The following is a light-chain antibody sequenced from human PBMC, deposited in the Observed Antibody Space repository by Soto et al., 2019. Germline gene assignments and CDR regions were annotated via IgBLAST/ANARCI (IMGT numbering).Light chain of an antibody. Sequence: EIVLTQSPATLYLSPGERATLSSRASQSVYSYLAWYQQKPGQPPRLPIYDASKRATGIPARFSGSGSGTDFTLTISSLEPEDFEVYYCQQRSNWPPTWTFGQGTKVEIK. CDR2: DAS. V-gene: IGKV3-11*01. CDR3: QQRSNWPPTWT. CDR1: QSVYSY. J-gene: IGKJ1*01.